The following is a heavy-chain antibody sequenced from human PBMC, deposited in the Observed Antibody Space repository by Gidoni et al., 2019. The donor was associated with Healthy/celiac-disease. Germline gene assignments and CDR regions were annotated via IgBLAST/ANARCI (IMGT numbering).Heavy chain of an antibody. CDR2: ISAYNGNT. J-gene: IGHJ6*02. CDR3: ARDYRMGSSSSYYYYYYYGMDV. D-gene: IGHD6-13*01. CDR1: GYTFTSYG. Sequence: QLVQSGAEVKKPGASVKVSCKASGYTFTSYGISWVRQAPGQGLEWMGWISAYNGNTNYAQKLQGRVTMTTDTSTSTAYMELRSLRSDDTAVYYCARDYRMGSSSSYYYYYYYGMDVWGQGTTVTVSS. V-gene: IGHV1-18*01.